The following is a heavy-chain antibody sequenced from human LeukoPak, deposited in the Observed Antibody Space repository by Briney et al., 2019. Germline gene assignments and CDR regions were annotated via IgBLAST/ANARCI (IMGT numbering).Heavy chain of an antibody. CDR2: ISSSGSTT. CDR1: EFTLSSYI. Sequence: PGGSLRLSCLASEFTLSSYIMHWVRQAPGKGLEWVSYISSSGSTTSYTDSVKGRLAISRDNAKNSLYLQINSLRAEDTAVYYCARDLGTSWFLDYWGQGTLVTVSS. J-gene: IGHJ4*02. V-gene: IGHV3-48*03. D-gene: IGHD6-13*01. CDR3: ARDLGTSWFLDY.